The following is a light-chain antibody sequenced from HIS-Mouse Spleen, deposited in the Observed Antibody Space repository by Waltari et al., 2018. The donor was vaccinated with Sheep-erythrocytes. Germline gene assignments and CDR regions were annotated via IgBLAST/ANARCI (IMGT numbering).Light chain of an antibody. Sequence: QSALTQPASVSGSPGQSITISCTGTSRYCGRYNLGSSDQKHPGKAPKLMIYEGSKRPSGFSNRFSGSKSGNTASLTISGLQAEDEADYYCCSYAGSSTPWVFGGGTKLTVL. V-gene: IGLV2-23*01. CDR1: SRYCGRYNL. CDR3: CSYAGSSTPWV. CDR2: EGS. J-gene: IGLJ3*02.